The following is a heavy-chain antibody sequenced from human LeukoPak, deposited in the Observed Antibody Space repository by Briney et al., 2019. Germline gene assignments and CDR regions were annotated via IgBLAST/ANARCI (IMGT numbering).Heavy chain of an antibody. Sequence: PGGSLRLSCAASGFTFDDYGMSWVRQAPGKGLERVSGINWNGGSTGYADSVKGRFTISRDNAKNSLYLQMNSLRAEDTAVYYCARVTSGITGGTYYYYYMDVWGKGTTVTVSS. CDR1: GFTFDDYG. V-gene: IGHV3-20*04. CDR2: INWNGGST. CDR3: ARVTSGITGGTYYYYYMDV. D-gene: IGHD6-13*01. J-gene: IGHJ6*03.